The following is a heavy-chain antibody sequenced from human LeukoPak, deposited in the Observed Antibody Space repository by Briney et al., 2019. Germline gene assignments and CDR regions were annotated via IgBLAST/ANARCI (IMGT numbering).Heavy chain of an antibody. Sequence: PGESLKISCKGSGYSFTTYWITWVRQMPGKGLEWMGRIDPTDSYTNYSPSFQGRVTISADKSISTAYLQWSSLKASDTAMYYCARQSRDGYNFDYWGQGTLVTVSS. CDR2: IDPTDSYT. D-gene: IGHD5-24*01. CDR3: ARQSRDGYNFDY. CDR1: GYSFTTYW. J-gene: IGHJ4*02. V-gene: IGHV5-10-1*01.